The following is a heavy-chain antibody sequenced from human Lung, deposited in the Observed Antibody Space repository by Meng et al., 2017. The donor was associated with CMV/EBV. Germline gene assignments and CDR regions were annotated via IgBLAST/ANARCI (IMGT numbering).Heavy chain of an antibody. V-gene: IGHV1-18*01. J-gene: IGHJ4*02. Sequence: ASVXVSXKASGYTFTSYGISWVRQAPGQGLEWMGWISAYNGNTNYAQKFQGRVIMTTDTFTSTAYMELRSLRSDDTAVYYCAREWELVTHGWDDWRQGRLVTVSS. D-gene: IGHD3-10*01. CDR1: GYTFTSYG. CDR3: AREWELVTHGWDD. CDR2: ISAYNGNT.